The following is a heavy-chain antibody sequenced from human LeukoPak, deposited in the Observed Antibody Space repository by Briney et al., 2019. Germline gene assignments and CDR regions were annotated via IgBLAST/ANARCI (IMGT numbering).Heavy chain of an antibody. V-gene: IGHV3-48*01. J-gene: IGHJ4*02. Sequence: TGGSLRLSCAASGFAFSSYSMNWVRQTPGKGLEWLSYISQSSFAIYYADSVKGRFTISRDNAKNSLYLQMHGLRVEDTAVYYCARTENGDYDYWGQGTLVTVSS. CDR1: GFAFSSYS. D-gene: IGHD4-17*01. CDR2: ISQSSFAI. CDR3: ARTENGDYDY.